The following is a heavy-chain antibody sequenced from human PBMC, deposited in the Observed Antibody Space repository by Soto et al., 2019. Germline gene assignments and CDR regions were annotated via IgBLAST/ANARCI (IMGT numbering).Heavy chain of an antibody. J-gene: IGHJ4*02. CDR3: ARSMTTVVTLDY. Sequence: SLTYTVSGGYIISGGYYWSWNRQHPGKGLEWIGYIYYSGSTYYNPSLKSRVTISVDTSKNQFSLKLSSVTAAYTVVYYCARSMTTVVTLDYWGQGTLVTVS. CDR2: IYYSGST. V-gene: IGHV4-31*03. D-gene: IGHD4-17*01. CDR1: GGYIISGGYY.